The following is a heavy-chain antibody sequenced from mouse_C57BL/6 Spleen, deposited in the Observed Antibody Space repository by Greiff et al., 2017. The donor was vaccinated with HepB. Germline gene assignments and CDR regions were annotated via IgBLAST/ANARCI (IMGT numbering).Heavy chain of an antibody. J-gene: IGHJ2*01. Sequence: VQLQQSGAELVRPGASVTLSCKASGYTFTDYEMHWVKQTPVHGLEWIGAIDPETGGTAYNQKFKGKAILTADKSSSTAYMELRSLTSEDSAAYYCTRLLLRGGFDYWGQGTTLTVSS. D-gene: IGHD1-1*01. CDR2: IDPETGGT. CDR1: GYTFTDYE. V-gene: IGHV1-15*01. CDR3: TRLLLRGGFDY.